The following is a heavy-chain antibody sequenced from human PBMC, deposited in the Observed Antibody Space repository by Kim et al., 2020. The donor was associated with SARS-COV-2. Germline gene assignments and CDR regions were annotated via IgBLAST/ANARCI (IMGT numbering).Heavy chain of an antibody. V-gene: IGHV3-53*01. Sequence: GGSLRLSCAASGFTVSSNYMSWVRQAPGKGLEWVSVIYSGGSTYYADSVKGRFTISRDNSKNTLYLQMNSLRAEDTAVYYCARDSIAARPPYYYYGMDVWGQGTTVTVSS. CDR3: ARDSIAARPPYYYYGMDV. D-gene: IGHD6-6*01. J-gene: IGHJ6*02. CDR2: IYSGGST. CDR1: GFTVSSNY.